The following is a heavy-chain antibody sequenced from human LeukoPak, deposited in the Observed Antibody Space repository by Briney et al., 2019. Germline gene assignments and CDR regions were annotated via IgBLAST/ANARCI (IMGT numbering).Heavy chain of an antibody. CDR1: GGSVSSFY. V-gene: IGHV4-59*02. D-gene: IGHD1-1*01. Sequence: SETLSLTCTVSGGSVSSFYWSWIRQPPGKGLEWIGYIYYSGSTNYNPSLKSRVTISVDTSKNQFSLKLSSVTAADTAVYYCARHGTSGTNLNWFDPWGQGTLVTVSS. CDR3: ARHGTSGTNLNWFDP. CDR2: IYYSGST. J-gene: IGHJ5*02.